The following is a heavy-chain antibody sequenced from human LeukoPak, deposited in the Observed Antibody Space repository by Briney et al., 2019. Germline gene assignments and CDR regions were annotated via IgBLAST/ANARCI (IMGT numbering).Heavy chain of an antibody. Sequence: GGSLRLSCAASGFTFSSYGMRWVRQAPGKGLEWVAVISYDGSNKYYADSVKGRFTISRDNSKNTLYLQMNSLRAEDTAVYYCAKDGWFGELDYWGQGTLVTVSS. J-gene: IGHJ4*02. CDR1: GFTFSSYG. D-gene: IGHD3-10*01. CDR3: AKDGWFGELDY. V-gene: IGHV3-30*18. CDR2: ISYDGSNK.